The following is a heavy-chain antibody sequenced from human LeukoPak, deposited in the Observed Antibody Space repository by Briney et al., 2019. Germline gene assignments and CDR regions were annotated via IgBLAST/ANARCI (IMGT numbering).Heavy chain of an antibody. Sequence: SQTLSLTCAISGDSVSNNSAVWNWIRQSPSRGLQWLGRTYYRSKWYNDYGESVKSRITVNPDTSKNQFSLQLNSVTPEDTAVYYCVRSQYWRFDDWGQGTLVTVSS. V-gene: IGHV6-1*01. CDR3: VRSQYWRFDD. CDR1: GDSVSNNSAV. CDR2: TYYRSKWYN. J-gene: IGHJ4*02. D-gene: IGHD2-8*02.